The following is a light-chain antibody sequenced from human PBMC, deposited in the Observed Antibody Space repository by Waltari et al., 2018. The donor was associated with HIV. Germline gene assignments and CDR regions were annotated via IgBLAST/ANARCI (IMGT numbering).Light chain of an antibody. J-gene: IGLJ3*02. Sequence: QSALTQPASVSGSPGQSITISCTGSSRDVGGYNFSSWYQQHPGKAPRVLIYDVTTRPSGVSDLFSGSRSGDTASLTISGLQPEDEADYYCESYTSTSVWVFGGGTRLTVL. CDR3: ESYTSTSVWV. CDR2: DVT. V-gene: IGLV2-14*03. CDR1: SRDVGGYNF.